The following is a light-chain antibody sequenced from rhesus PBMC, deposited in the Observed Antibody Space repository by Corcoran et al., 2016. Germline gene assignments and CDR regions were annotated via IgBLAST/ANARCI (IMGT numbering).Light chain of an antibody. V-gene: IGKV1-74*01. J-gene: IGKJ1*01. CDR2: KAS. CDR1: ENVTKY. CDR3: QQSYGTPRT. Sequence: DIQMTQSPSSLSASVGDRVTLTCRASENVTKYLNWYHQKPGKAPKLLLYKASTLQSGVPSRFSGGGSGTNYTFTISSLQSEDVATYYCQQSYGTPRTFGQGTKVESK.